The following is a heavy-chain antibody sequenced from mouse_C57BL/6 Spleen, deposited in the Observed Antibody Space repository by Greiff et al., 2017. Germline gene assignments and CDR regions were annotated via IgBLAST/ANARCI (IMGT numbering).Heavy chain of an antibody. D-gene: IGHD2-10*02. CDR3: ASSSNYFDY. J-gene: IGHJ2*01. Sequence: QVQLQQPGAELVKPGASVKLSCKASGYTFTSYWMHWVKQRPGQGLEWIGMIHPNSGSTNYNEKFKSKATLTVDKSSSTAYMQLSSLTSEDSAVYYCASSSNYFDYWGQGTTHTVSS. V-gene: IGHV1-64*01. CDR2: IHPNSGST. CDR1: GYTFTSYW.